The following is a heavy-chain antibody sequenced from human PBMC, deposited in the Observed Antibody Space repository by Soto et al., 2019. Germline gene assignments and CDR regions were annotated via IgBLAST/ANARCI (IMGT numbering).Heavy chain of an antibody. J-gene: IGHJ3*02. Sequence: PGGSLRLSCAASGFTFSSYWMSWVRQAPGKGLEGVANIKQDGSEKYYVDSVKGRFTISRDNAKNSLYLQMNSLRAEDTAVYYCARDLGGELELLYAAFDIWGQGTMVTVS. CDR2: IKQDGSEK. D-gene: IGHD1-7*01. CDR3: ARDLGGELELLYAAFDI. V-gene: IGHV3-7*05. CDR1: GFTFSSYW.